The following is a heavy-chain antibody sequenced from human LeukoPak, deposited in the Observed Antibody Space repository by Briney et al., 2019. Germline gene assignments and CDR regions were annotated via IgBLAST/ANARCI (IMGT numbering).Heavy chain of an antibody. CDR2: IRSKTYDGTT. V-gene: IGHV3-49*03. D-gene: IGHD4-11*01. CDR3: TRFKSTVTTLFDY. J-gene: IGHJ4*02. CDR1: GFSFGDYA. Sequence: GGSLRLSCTASGFSFGDYAMGWFRQAPGKGLEWVGFIRSKTYDGTTQYAASVKGRFTISRDDSKSIAYLQMNSLKTEDTAVYYCTRFKSTVTTLFDYWGQGTLVTVSS.